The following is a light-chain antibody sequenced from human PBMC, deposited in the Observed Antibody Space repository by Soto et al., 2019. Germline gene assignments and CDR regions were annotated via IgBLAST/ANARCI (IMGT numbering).Light chain of an antibody. CDR2: DVS. CDR1: SSDVGGYNY. J-gene: IGLJ1*01. V-gene: IGLV2-11*01. CDR3: CSYAGSYSYV. Sequence: QSVLTQPRSVSGSPGQSVTISCTGTSSDVGGYNYVSWYQEQPGKAPKLMIYDVSKWPSGVPDRFSGSKSGNTASLTISGLQAEDEADCYCCSYAGSYSYVFGTGTKVTVL.